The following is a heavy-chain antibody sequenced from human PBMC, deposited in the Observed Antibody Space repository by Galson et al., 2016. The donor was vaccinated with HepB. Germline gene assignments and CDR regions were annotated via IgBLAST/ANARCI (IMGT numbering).Heavy chain of an antibody. D-gene: IGHD6-19*01. V-gene: IGHV3-53*01. CDR2: IYSGGST. J-gene: IGHJ4*02. CDR3: ARLPWQWRVPIFDY. CDR1: WFTVSSNY. Sequence: LRLSCAASWFTVSSNYMSWVRQAPGRGLEWVTVIYSGGSTYYADAQKGRFTISRDNSKNTLYLHMNSLRAEDTAVYYCARLPWQWRVPIFDYWGQGTLVTVSS.